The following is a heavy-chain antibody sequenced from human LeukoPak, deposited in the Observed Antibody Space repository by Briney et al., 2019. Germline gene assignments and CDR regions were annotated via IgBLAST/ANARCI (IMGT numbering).Heavy chain of an antibody. J-gene: IGHJ4*02. V-gene: IGHV3-66*01. CDR3: ARDVHGYSSSRYSDY. D-gene: IGHD6-13*01. CDR2: IYSGGST. Sequence: GGSLRLSCAASGFTVSSNYMSWVRQALGKGLEWVSLIYSGGSTYYADSVKGRFTISRDNSKNTLYLQMNSLRAEDTAVYYCARDVHGYSSSRYSDYWGQGTLVTVSS. CDR1: GFTVSSNY.